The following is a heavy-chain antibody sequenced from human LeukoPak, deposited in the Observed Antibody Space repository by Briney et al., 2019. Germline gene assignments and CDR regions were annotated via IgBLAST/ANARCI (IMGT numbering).Heavy chain of an antibody. J-gene: IGHJ4*02. D-gene: IGHD3-3*01. CDR1: GGSISSGGYY. Sequence: QPSETLSLTCTVSGGSISSGGYYWSWIRQPPGKGLEWIGYIYHSGSTYYNPSLKSRVTISVDRSKNQFSLKLSSVTAADTAVYYCARGITIFGVVAQYYFDYWGQGTLVTVSS. CDR3: ARGITIFGVVAQYYFDY. V-gene: IGHV4-30-2*01. CDR2: IYHSGST.